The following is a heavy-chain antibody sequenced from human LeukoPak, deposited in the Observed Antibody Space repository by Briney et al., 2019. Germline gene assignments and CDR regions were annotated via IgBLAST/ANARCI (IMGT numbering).Heavy chain of an antibody. V-gene: IGHV1-2*02. CDR3: ARDLLGYIAAGY. CDR2: INPNSGGT. D-gene: IGHD6-6*01. Sequence: ASVKVSCKASGYTFTGYYMHWVRQAPGQGLEWMGWINPNSGGTNYAQKFQGRVTMTRDTSISTAYMELSRLGSDDTAVYYCARDLLGYIAAGYWGQGTLVTVSS. CDR1: GYTFTGYY. J-gene: IGHJ4*02.